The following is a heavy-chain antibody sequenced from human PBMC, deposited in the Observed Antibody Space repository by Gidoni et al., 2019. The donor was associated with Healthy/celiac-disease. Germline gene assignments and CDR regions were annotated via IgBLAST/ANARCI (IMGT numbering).Heavy chain of an antibody. CDR1: GFTFCSYS. CDR2: ISGSGGST. CDR3: AKERYSSSDYDYDGMDV. J-gene: IGHJ6*02. Sequence: EVQLLESVGGLVPPGGSLRLSCAASGFTFCSYSMRWVRQAPGKGLELVSAISGSGGSTYYADAVKGRFTISRDNSKNRLYLQMNSLRAEDRAVYYCAKERYSSSDYDYDGMDVWGQGTTVTVSS. V-gene: IGHV3-23*01. D-gene: IGHD6-6*01.